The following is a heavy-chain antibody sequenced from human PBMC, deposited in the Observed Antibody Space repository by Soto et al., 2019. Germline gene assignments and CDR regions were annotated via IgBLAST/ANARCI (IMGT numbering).Heavy chain of an antibody. CDR3: ARDGGYCSSTSCYGSGWFDP. CDR1: GYTFTVYY. Sequence: GKVSCKATGYTFTVYYMHWVRQAAVQGLEWMGCINPNSGGTNYAQKFQGRVTMTRDTSISTAYMELSRLRSDDTAVYYCARDGGYCSSTSCYGSGWFDPWGQGTLVTVS. J-gene: IGHJ5*02. V-gene: IGHV1-2*02. CDR2: INPNSGGT. D-gene: IGHD2-2*01.